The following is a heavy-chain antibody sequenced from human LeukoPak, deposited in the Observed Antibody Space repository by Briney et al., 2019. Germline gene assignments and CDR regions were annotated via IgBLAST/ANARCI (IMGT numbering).Heavy chain of an antibody. Sequence: SETLSLTCAVSGGSISGSNWWSWVRQPPGKGLEWIGEIYHSGSTNYNPSLKSRVTISVDKSKNQFSLKLSSVTAADTAVYYCASRVYYGSGSFDYWGQGTLVTVSS. CDR1: GGSISGSNW. CDR2: IYHSGST. CDR3: ASRVYYGSGSFDY. D-gene: IGHD3-10*01. V-gene: IGHV4-4*02. J-gene: IGHJ4*02.